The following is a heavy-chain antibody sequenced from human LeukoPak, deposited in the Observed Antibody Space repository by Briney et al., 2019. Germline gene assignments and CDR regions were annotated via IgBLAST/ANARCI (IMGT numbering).Heavy chain of an antibody. V-gene: IGHV4-59*08. CDR3: ARHSRQLKYYFDY. Sequence: SETLSLTCTVSGGSISSYYWSWIRQPPGKGLEWIGCIYYSGSTNYNPSLKSRVTISVDTSKNQFSLKLSSVTAADTAVYYCARHSRQLKYYFDYWGQGTLVTVSS. CDR2: IYYSGST. CDR1: GGSISSYY. J-gene: IGHJ4*02. D-gene: IGHD6-6*01.